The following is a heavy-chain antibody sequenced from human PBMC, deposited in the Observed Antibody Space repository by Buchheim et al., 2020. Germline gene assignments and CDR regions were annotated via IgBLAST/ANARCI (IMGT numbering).Heavy chain of an antibody. V-gene: IGHV3-23*01. Sequence: EVQLLESGGGLVQPGGSLRLSCAASGFTFSIYAXICVRQAPGKGLEWVSAIRGSGGSTYYADSVKGRFTXSRDNSKNTLYLQMNSLRAEDTAVYYCAKDRRGYSGYDPSDYWGQGTL. CDR3: AKDRRGYSGYDPSDY. J-gene: IGHJ4*02. CDR2: IRGSGGST. D-gene: IGHD5-12*01. CDR1: GFTFSIYA.